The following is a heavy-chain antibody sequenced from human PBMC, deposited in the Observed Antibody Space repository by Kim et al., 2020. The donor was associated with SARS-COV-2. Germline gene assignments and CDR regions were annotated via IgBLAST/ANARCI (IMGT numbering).Heavy chain of an antibody. J-gene: IGHJ3*02. Sequence: GGSLRLSCAASGFTFSSYDMSWVRQAPGKGLEWVSVIYSGGSSTYYADSVKGRFTISRNNSKNTLYLKMNSLRAEDTAVYYCAKGDRAFDIWGQGTMVTVSS. V-gene: IGHV3-23*03. CDR1: GFTFSSYD. CDR2: IYSGGSST. CDR3: AKGDRAFDI.